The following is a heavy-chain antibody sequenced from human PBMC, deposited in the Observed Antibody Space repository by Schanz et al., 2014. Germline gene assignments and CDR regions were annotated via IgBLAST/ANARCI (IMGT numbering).Heavy chain of an antibody. CDR2: IGPDSGST. J-gene: IGHJ3*02. CDR3: AREMLDIVATMDDDAFDI. CDR1: GYTYIAYD. Sequence: QVQLVQSGAEVKPPGASVRVSCKASGYTYIAYDMHWVRQAPGQGLEWMGRIGPDSGSTTYAQKFQGRVTVTRDTSISTAYMEMSRLISDDTAVYYCAREMLDIVATMDDDAFDIWGQGTMVTVSS. V-gene: IGHV1-2*06. D-gene: IGHD5-12*01.